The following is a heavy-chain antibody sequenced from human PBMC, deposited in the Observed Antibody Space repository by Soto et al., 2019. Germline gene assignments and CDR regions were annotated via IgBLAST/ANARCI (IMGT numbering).Heavy chain of an antibody. J-gene: IGHJ6*02. V-gene: IGHV4-4*07. CDR2: IYASGRT. D-gene: IGHD6-13*01. Sequence: QVQLQESGPGLVKPSETLSLTCTVSGGSIRSYYWNWIRQPAGKGLEWIGRIYASGRTNYNHSLKSRVTMFVDTSKNQCSRQLSSVTAADTAVYYCADIAETIYYGMDVWGQGTTGTVS. CDR1: GGSIRSYY. CDR3: ADIAETIYYGMDV.